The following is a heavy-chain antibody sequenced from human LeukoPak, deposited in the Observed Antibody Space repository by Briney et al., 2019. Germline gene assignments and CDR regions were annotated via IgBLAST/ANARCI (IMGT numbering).Heavy chain of an antibody. CDR3: ARVDAALDY. V-gene: IGHV3-21*01. J-gene: IGHJ4*02. CDR1: GFTFSSYT. Sequence: GGSLRLSVAASGFTFSSYTLTWVRQAPGKGLEWVSSISSSSSYIYYADSVKGRFTISRDNAKNSLYLQMNSLRAEDTAIYYCARVDAALDYWGQGTLVTVSS. D-gene: IGHD6-6*01. CDR2: ISSSSSYI.